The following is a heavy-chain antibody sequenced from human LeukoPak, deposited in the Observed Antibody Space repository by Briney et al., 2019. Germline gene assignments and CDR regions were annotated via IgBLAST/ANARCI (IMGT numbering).Heavy chain of an antibody. V-gene: IGHV1-18*01. CDR2: ISAYNGNT. D-gene: IGHD3-22*01. J-gene: IGHJ4*02. CDR1: GYTFTSYG. Sequence: ASVKVSCKASGYTFTSYGISWVRQAPGQGLEWMGWISAYNGNTNYAQKLQGRVTMTTDTSTSTAYMELRSLRSDDTAVYYCARHPPPTYYYDSSGHYYFDYWGQGTLVTVSS. CDR3: ARHPPPTYYYDSSGHYYFDY.